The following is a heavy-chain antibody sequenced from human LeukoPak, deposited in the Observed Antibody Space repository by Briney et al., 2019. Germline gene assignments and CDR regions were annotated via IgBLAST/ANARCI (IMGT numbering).Heavy chain of an antibody. CDR2: ISGSGGST. Sequence: GGSLRLSCAAAGFAFSSYAMSWVRQAPGKGLEWVSAISGSGGSTYYADSVRGRFTISRDNSKNTLYLQMNSLRAEDTAVYYCAKDSSTPPLDYFDYWGQGTLVTVSS. D-gene: IGHD6-6*01. J-gene: IGHJ4*02. CDR1: GFAFSSYA. V-gene: IGHV3-23*01. CDR3: AKDSSTPPLDYFDY.